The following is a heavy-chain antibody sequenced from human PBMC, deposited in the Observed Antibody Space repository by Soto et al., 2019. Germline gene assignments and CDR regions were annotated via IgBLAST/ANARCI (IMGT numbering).Heavy chain of an antibody. J-gene: IGHJ4*02. Sequence: GASVKVSCKSSGYTLATFFMHCVRQAPGQGLEWMGWINPNSGNTGYAQKFQGRVTMTRNTSISTAYMELSSLRSEDTAVYYCARAPLVEMATMGFDYWGQGTLVTVSS. D-gene: IGHD5-12*01. CDR2: INPNSGNT. CDR1: GYTLATFF. V-gene: IGHV1-8*02. CDR3: ARAPLVEMATMGFDY.